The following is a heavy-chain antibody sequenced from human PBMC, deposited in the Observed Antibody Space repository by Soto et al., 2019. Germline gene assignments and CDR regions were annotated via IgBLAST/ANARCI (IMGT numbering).Heavy chain of an antibody. J-gene: IGHJ3*02. Sequence: QVQLVESGGGVVQPGTSLRLSCAASGFTSSSFVIHWVRQAPGKGLEWLAVISSDGNNQYYADSVKGRFTISRDNSEKTLYLQVNSLRAEDTAVYFCAKERGVLDAFDIWGQGTMVTVS. V-gene: IGHV3-30*18. D-gene: IGHD3-10*01. CDR1: GFTSSSFV. CDR3: AKERGVLDAFDI. CDR2: ISSDGNNQ.